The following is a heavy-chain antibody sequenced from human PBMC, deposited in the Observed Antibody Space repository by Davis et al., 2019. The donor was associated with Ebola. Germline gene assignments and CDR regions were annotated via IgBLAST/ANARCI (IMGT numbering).Heavy chain of an antibody. CDR1: RYSFTGNY. J-gene: IGHJ4*02. CDR3: ARDGGSCRGGSCQGYFDY. D-gene: IGHD2-15*01. V-gene: IGHV1-2*02. CDR2: INPNSGGT. Sequence: AASVQVSCMASRYSFTGNYIHWVRQAPGQGLEWMGWINPNSGGTNYAQKFQGRATMTRDTSTSTAYMELNRLTSDDTAVYYCARDGGSCRGGSCQGYFDYWGQGTLVTVSS.